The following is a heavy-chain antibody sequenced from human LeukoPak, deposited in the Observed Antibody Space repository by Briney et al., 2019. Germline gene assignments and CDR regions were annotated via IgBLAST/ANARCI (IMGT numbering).Heavy chain of an antibody. J-gene: IGHJ3*02. Sequence: PSETLPLTCAVSGYSSSSGYYWGWIRQPPGKGLEWIGSIYHSGSTDYNPSLKSRVTILVDTSKNQFSVKLSSVTAPDTAVYYCASAMRPRYYDFWSGFSSDAFDIWGQGTMVTVSS. CDR2: IYHSGST. CDR3: ASAMRPRYYDFWSGFSSDAFDI. CDR1: GYSSSSGYY. V-gene: IGHV4-38-2*01. D-gene: IGHD3-3*01.